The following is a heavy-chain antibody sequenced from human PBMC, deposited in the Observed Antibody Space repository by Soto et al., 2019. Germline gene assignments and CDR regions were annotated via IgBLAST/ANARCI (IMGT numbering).Heavy chain of an antibody. V-gene: IGHV1-69*13. CDR2: IIPIFGTA. D-gene: IGHD3-3*01. J-gene: IGHJ4*02. CDR3: ARGVLGTTIFGVVIIGDFDY. CDR1: GGTFISYA. Sequence: GASVKVSCKASGGTFISYAISWVRQAPGQGLEWMGGIIPIFGTANYAQKFQGRVTITADESTSTAYMELSSLRSEDTAVYYCARGVLGTTIFGVVIIGDFDYWGQGTLVTVSS.